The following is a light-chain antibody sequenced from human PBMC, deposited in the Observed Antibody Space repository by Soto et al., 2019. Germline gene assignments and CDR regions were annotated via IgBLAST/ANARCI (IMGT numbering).Light chain of an antibody. CDR3: QQYSDYSAHGLT. J-gene: IGKJ4*01. CDR1: QPVITS. Sequence: DIQLTQSPSALSASIGDRVTITCRASQPVITSLACYQHKPGEAPKLLIYDSAILQTGVPSRFSGYASGTEFTLTITSVQPDDFATYYCQQYSDYSAHGLTFGGGTKVAIK. V-gene: IGKV1-5*01. CDR2: DSA.